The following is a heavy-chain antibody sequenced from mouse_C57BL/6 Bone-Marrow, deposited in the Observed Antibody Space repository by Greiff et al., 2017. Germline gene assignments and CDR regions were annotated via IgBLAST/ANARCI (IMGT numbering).Heavy chain of an antibody. Sequence: VQLQQPGAELVKPGASVKLSCKASGYTFTSYWMHWVKQRPGRGLEWIGRIDPNSGGTKYNEKFKSKATLTVDKHSSPAYMQLSSLTSEDAAVYYCARDEANWDGWDYCDYWGQGTTLTVSS. V-gene: IGHV1-72*01. CDR2: IDPNSGGT. CDR1: GYTFTSYW. J-gene: IGHJ2*01. D-gene: IGHD4-1*01. CDR3: ARDEANWDGWDYCDY.